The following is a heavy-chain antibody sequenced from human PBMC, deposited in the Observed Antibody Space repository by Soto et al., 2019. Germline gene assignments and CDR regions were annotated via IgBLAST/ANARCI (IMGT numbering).Heavy chain of an antibody. D-gene: IGHD3-3*01. CDR3: FWSGYPNGMDV. CDR1: GYSFSNNW. J-gene: IGHJ6*02. Sequence: PGESLKISCKGSGYSFSNNWIGWVRQMPGKGLEWMGIIYPGDSDTRYTPSFQGQVTFSADRSISTAYLQWTSLKASDTAIYYDFWSGYPNGMDVWGQGTTVTVSS. V-gene: IGHV5-51*01. CDR2: IYPGDSDT.